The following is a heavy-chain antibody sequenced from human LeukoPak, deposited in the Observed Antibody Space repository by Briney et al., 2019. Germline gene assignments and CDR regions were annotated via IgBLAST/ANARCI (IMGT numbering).Heavy chain of an antibody. CDR2: IIPIFGTA. CDR3: AREVFAGYRAFDY. J-gene: IGHJ4*02. D-gene: IGHD3-16*02. CDR1: GGTFSSYA. Sequence: SVKVSCKASGGTFSSYAISWVRQAPGQGLEWMGGIIPIFGTANYAQKFQGRVTITADESTSTAYTELSSLRSEDTAVYYCAREVFAGYRAFDYWGQGTLVTVSS. V-gene: IGHV1-69*13.